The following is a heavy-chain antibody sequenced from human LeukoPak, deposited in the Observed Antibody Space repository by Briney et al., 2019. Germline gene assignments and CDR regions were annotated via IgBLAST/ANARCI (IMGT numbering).Heavy chain of an antibody. CDR3: ASRVGYDSPFDS. CDR2: ISSTTTYI. CDR1: GFSFSTYN. Sequence: GGSLRLSCAGSGFSFSTYNMNWVRQAPGKGLEWVSSISSTTTYIFYADSVKGRFTISRDNSKNTLYLQMNSLRAEDTAVYYCASRVGYDSPFDSWGQGTLVTVSS. J-gene: IGHJ4*02. V-gene: IGHV3-21*01. D-gene: IGHD2-8*02.